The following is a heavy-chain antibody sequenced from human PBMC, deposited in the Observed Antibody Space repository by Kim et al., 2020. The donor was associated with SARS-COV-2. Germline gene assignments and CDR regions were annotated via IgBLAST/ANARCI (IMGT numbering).Heavy chain of an antibody. V-gene: IGHV3-13*01. Sequence: GGSLRLSCAASGFTFSSYDMHWVRQATGKGLEWVSAIGTAGDTYYPGSVKGRFTISRENAKNSLYLQMNSLRAGDTAVYYCARAPGGYDILTGYYYYYGMDVWGQGTTVTVSS. CDR2: IGTAGDT. D-gene: IGHD3-9*01. CDR3: ARAPGGYDILTGYYYYYGMDV. CDR1: GFTFSSYD. J-gene: IGHJ6*02.